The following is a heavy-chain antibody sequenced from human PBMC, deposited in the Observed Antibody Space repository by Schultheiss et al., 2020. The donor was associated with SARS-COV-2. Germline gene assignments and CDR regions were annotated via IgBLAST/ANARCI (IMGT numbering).Heavy chain of an antibody. J-gene: IGHJ4*02. CDR1: GYTFTSYG. V-gene: IGHV1-18*01. CDR3: ARDSRTSIAARPSFDY. Sequence: ASVKVSCKASGYTFTSYGISWVRQAPGQGLEWMGWISAYNGNTNYAQKFQGRVTITADKSTSTAYMELNSLRAEDTAVYYCARDSRTSIAARPSFDYWGQGTLVTVSS. CDR2: ISAYNGNT. D-gene: IGHD6-6*01.